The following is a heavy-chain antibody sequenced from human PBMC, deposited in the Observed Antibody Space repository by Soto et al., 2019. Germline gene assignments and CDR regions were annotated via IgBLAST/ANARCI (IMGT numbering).Heavy chain of an antibody. J-gene: IGHJ4*02. Sequence: SETLSLTCAVYGGSFSSYYWSWIRQPPGKGLEWIGEINHSGSTNYNPSLKSRVTISVDTSKNQCSLKLSSVTAADTAVYYCAREYGDYGVIHYWGQGTLVTVSS. CDR3: AREYGDYGVIHY. CDR2: INHSGST. V-gene: IGHV4-34*01. D-gene: IGHD4-17*01. CDR1: GGSFSSYY.